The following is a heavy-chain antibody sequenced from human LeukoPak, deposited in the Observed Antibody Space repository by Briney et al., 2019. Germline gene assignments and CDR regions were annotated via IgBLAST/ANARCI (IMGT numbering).Heavy chain of an antibody. D-gene: IGHD2-2*01. Sequence: GGSLRLSCAASGFTFSSYAMHWVRQAPGKGLEWVAVISYDGSSKYYADSVKGRFTISRDNSKNTLYLQMNSLRAEDTAVYYCARDLPLGYCSSTSCLMGAFDIWGQGTMVTVSS. CDR3: ARDLPLGYCSSTSCLMGAFDI. CDR2: ISYDGSSK. J-gene: IGHJ3*02. V-gene: IGHV3-30-3*01. CDR1: GFTFSSYA.